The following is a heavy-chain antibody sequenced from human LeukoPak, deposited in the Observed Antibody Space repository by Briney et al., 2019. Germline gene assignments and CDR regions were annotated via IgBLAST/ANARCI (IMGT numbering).Heavy chain of an antibody. J-gene: IGHJ6*03. CDR1: GGSFSSYIYP. CDR3: AREVVNSYYCYYMDV. Sequence: SETLSLTCTVSGGSFSSYIYPWGWIRQPPGKGLEWNRRVSHSGTTYYNPSLKSRVTISIDTSKSQFSLKLNSVTAADTAVYYCAREVVNSYYCYYMDVWGRGTTVTVSS. CDR2: VSHSGTT. V-gene: IGHV4-39*07.